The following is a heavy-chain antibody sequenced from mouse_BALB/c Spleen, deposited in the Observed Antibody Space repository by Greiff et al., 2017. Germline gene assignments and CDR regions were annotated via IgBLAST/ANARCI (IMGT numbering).Heavy chain of an antibody. D-gene: IGHD4-1*01. Sequence: QVHVKQSGPELVKPGASVKMSCKASGYTFTDYVISWVKQRTGQGLEWIGEIYPGSGSTYYNEKFKGKATLTADKSSNTAYMQLSSLTSEDSAVYFCARRETSSGTPYYFDYWGQGTTLTVSS. CDR3: ARRETSSGTPYYFDY. CDR1: GYTFTDYV. V-gene: IGHV1-77*01. J-gene: IGHJ2*01. CDR2: IYPGSGST.